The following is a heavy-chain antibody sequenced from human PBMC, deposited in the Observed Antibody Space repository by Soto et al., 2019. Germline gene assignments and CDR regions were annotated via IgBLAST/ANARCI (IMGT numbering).Heavy chain of an antibody. CDR3: AKDNGPYYYDSSGNHYFDY. V-gene: IGHV3-9*01. D-gene: IGHD3-22*01. CDR2: ISWNSGSI. CDR1: GFTFDDYA. Sequence: SLRLSCAASGFTFDDYAMHWVRQAPGKGLEWVSGISWNSGSIGYADSVKGRFTISRDNAKNSLYLQMNSLRAEDTALYYCAKDNGPYYYDSSGNHYFDYWGQGTLVTVSS. J-gene: IGHJ4*02.